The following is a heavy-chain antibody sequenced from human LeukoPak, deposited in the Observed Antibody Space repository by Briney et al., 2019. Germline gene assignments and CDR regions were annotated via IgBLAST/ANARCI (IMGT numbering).Heavy chain of an antibody. CDR3: ARDVVPFSAGINWFDP. V-gene: IGHV3-30-3*01. Sequence: PGGSLRLSCAASGFTFSSYAMHWVRQAPGKGLEWVAVISYDGSNKYYADSVKGRFTISRDNSKNTLYLQMNSLRAEDTAVYYCARDVVPFSAGINWFDPWGQGTLVTVSS. D-gene: IGHD2-15*01. CDR2: ISYDGSNK. J-gene: IGHJ5*02. CDR1: GFTFSSYA.